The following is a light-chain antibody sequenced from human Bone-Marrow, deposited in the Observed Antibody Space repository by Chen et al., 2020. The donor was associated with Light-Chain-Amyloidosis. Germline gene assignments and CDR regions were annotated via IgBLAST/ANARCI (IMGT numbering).Light chain of an antibody. V-gene: IGKV1-5*03. CDR1: QGIRND. J-gene: IGKJ1*01. CDR2: KAS. CDR3: QQYNSYWT. Sequence: DIQMTQSPSSLSASVGDRVTITCRASQGIRNDLGWYQQKPGKAPKLLIYKASSLESGVPSRFSGSGSGTEFTLTISSLQPDDFATDYCQQYNSYWTFGQGTKVEIK.